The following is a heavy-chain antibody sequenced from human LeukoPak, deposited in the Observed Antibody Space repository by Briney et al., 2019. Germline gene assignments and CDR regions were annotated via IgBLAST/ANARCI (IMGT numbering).Heavy chain of an antibody. CDR2: IWCDGSKK. CDR3: ARAHSSSSTFDL. V-gene: IGHV3-33*01. Sequence: GGSLRLSCAASGFTFSDYGVHRVRQAPGQGLEWVALIWCDGSKKYYADSVKGRFTISRDNTKNTLYLQLNSLRADDTAVYYCARAHSSSSTFDLWGQGTLVTVSS. D-gene: IGHD6-6*01. CDR1: GFTFSDYG. J-gene: IGHJ4*02.